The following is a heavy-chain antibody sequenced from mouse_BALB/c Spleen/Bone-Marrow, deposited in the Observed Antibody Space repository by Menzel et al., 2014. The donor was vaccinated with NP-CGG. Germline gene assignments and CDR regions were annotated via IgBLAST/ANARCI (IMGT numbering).Heavy chain of an antibody. D-gene: IGHD1-1*01. Sequence: VQLQESAAELARPGASVKMSCKASGYTFTSYTMHWLKQRPGQGLEWIGYIIPSSGYTEYNQKFKDTTKLTADKSSSTAYMQLSSLKSEDSAVYYCARGYFCSSTFAYWGQGTLVTVSA. CDR2: IIPSSGYT. CDR3: ARGYFCSSTFAY. CDR1: GYTFTSYT. J-gene: IGHJ3*01. V-gene: IGHV1-4*02.